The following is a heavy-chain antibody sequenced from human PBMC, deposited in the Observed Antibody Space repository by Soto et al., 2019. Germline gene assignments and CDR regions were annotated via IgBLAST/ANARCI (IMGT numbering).Heavy chain of an antibody. D-gene: IGHD6-19*01. CDR3: TTPSGSSGWYVVDFDY. J-gene: IGHJ4*02. CDR2: IKSKTDGGTT. V-gene: IGHV3-15*01. Sequence: GGSLRLSCAASGFTFSNAWMSWVRQAPGKGLEWVGRIKSKTDGGTTDYAAPVKGRFTISRDDSKNTLYLQMNSLKTEDTAVYYCTTPSGSSGWYVVDFDYWGQGTLVTVSS. CDR1: GFTFSNAW.